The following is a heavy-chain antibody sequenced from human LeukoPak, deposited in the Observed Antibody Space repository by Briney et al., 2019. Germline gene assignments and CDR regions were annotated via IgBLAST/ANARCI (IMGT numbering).Heavy chain of an antibody. Sequence: SETLSLTCAVYGGSFSGYYWSWIRQPPGKGLEWIGEINHSGSTNYNPSLKSRVTISVDTSKNQFSLKLSSVTAADTAVYYCVSEVVAATLDYWGQGTLVSVSS. CDR3: VSEVVAATLDY. CDR1: GGSFSGYY. CDR2: INHSGST. D-gene: IGHD2-15*01. V-gene: IGHV4-34*01. J-gene: IGHJ4*02.